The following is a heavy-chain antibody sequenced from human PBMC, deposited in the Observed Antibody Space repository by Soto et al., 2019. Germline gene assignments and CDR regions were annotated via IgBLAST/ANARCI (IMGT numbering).Heavy chain of an antibody. D-gene: IGHD2-2*01. CDR2: ISYDGSNK. V-gene: IGHV3-30*18. J-gene: IGHJ4*01. Sequence: GGSLRLSCAASGFTFSSYGMHWVRQAPGKGLEWVAVISYDGSNKYYADSVKGRFTISRDNSKNTLYLQMSSLRAEDTAVYYCAKDSPVTPAAMRGFFDCWGHGTLVTVSS. CDR1: GFTFSSYG. CDR3: AKDSPVTPAAMRGFFDC.